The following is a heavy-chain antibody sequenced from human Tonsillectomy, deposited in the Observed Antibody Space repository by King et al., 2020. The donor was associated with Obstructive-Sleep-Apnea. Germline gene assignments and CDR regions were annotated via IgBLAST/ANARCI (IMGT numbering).Heavy chain of an antibody. CDR1: GFTFSSYA. Sequence: VQLVESGGGVVQPGKSLRLSCAASGFTFSSYAMHWVRQAPGKGLECVALTSYDGSKKYYVDSVKGRFTISRDNSKNTIYLQMNSLRAEDTAVYYCATASHYDYGDYGNWFDPWGQGTLVTVSS. CDR3: ATASHYDYGDYGNWFDP. V-gene: IGHV3-30*04. D-gene: IGHD4-17*01. CDR2: TSYDGSKK. J-gene: IGHJ5*02.